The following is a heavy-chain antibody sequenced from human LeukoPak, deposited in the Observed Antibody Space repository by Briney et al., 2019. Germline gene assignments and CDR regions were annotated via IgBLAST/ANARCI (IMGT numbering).Heavy chain of an antibody. CDR3: ARDRTGGYFDY. CDR2: IKEDGSEK. D-gene: IGHD4-23*01. V-gene: IGHV3-7*03. CDR1: GLTFSNYW. J-gene: IGHJ4*02. Sequence: GGSLRLSCAASGLTFSNYWMSWVRQAPGKGLEWVANIKEDGSEKYYVDSMKGRFTISRDNAKNSLYLQMSSLRVEDTAVYYCARDRTGGYFDYWGQGTLVAVSS.